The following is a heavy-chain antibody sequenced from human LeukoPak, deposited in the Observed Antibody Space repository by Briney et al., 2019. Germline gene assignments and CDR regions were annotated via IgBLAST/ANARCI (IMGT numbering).Heavy chain of an antibody. CDR3: AGGPAAVHP. V-gene: IGHV4-34*12. CDR1: GYHY. D-gene: IGHD6-13*01. CDR2: ILHTGST. J-gene: IGHJ5*02. Sequence: KASETLSLTCAVSGYHYWIWIRQPPGKGLEWIGEILHTGSTNYNPSFKSRVSISIDTSKNQFFLRLTSVTAADTAVYYCAGGPAAVHPWGQGTLVTVSS.